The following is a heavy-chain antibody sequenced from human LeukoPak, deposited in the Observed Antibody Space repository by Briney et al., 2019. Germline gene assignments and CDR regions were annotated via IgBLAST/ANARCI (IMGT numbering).Heavy chain of an antibody. D-gene: IGHD7-27*01. Sequence: HPGGSLRLSCAASAFTFSTYAMSWVRQAPGKGLEWVSAISGSGGSTNYADSVKGRFTISRDNSKNTLYLQINSLRAEDTAIYYCAKDRRNWGSRVDYWGQGTLVTVSS. V-gene: IGHV3-23*01. CDR2: ISGSGGST. J-gene: IGHJ4*02. CDR1: AFTFSTYA. CDR3: AKDRRNWGSRVDY.